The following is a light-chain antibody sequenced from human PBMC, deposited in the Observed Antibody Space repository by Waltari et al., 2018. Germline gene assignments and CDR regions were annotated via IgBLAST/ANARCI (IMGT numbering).Light chain of an antibody. V-gene: IGLV2-18*02. CDR3: SSYTSSSTLGV. Sequence: QSALTQPPSVSGSPGQSVTISCTGSSSDVGSYNRVSWYQQSPGTAPKPMIYEVTNRPSGVPDRFSGSKSGNTASLTISGLQAEDEADYYCSSYTSSSTLGVFGGGTKLTVL. CDR2: EVT. CDR1: SSDVGSYNR. J-gene: IGLJ2*01.